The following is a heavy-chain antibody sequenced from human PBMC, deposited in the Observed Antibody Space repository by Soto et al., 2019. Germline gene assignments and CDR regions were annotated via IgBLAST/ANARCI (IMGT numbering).Heavy chain of an antibody. CDR1: GFTFSSYA. CDR2: ISGSGGST. J-gene: IGHJ4*02. CDR3: ANYHWNDGPTTD. Sequence: EVQLLESGGGLVQPGGSLRLSCAASGFTFSSYAMSWVRQAPGKGLEWVSAISGSGGSTYYADSVEGRFTISRDNSKNTLYLQMNSLRAEDTAVYYCANYHWNDGPTTDWGQGTLVTVSS. D-gene: IGHD1-20*01. V-gene: IGHV3-23*01.